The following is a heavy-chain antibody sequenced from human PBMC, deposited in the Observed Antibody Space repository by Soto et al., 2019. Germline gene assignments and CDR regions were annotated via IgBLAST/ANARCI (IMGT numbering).Heavy chain of an antibody. CDR2: ISSTGALM. CDR3: ARDRLARGIPVAGRIDY. CDR1: GFIFSQYS. J-gene: IGHJ4*02. D-gene: IGHD6-19*01. Sequence: EVQLVESGGGLVKPGGSLRLSCAASGFIFSQYSMNWVRQAPGKGLEWVSSISSTGALMYYADSVKGRFTISRDDADNSLYRQMNSLRVEDTAVYYCARDRLARGIPVAGRIDYWGQGALVTVSS. V-gene: IGHV3-21*02.